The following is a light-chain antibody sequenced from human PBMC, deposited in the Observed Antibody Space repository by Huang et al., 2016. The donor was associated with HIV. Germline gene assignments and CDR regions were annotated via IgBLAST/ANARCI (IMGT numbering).Light chain of an antibody. J-gene: IGKJ4*01. CDR1: QSRLYSSNNNNY. CDR2: WAS. CDR3: QQYFSTPLT. V-gene: IGKV4-1*01. Sequence: IVVTQSPDSLAVSLGERAAINCKSSQSRLYSSNNNNYLAWYQQKPGQSPALLIYWASTRAPGVPDRFNGSGSGTDFTLTINSLQTEDVALYYCQQYFSTPLTFGGGTKVDIK.